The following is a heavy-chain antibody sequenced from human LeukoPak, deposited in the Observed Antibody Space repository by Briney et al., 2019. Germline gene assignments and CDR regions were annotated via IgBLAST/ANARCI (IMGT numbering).Heavy chain of an antibody. D-gene: IGHD3-3*01. J-gene: IGHJ4*02. CDR2: IYYSGST. V-gene: IGHV4-59*01. CDR3: ARVHYDFWSGYYLDY. CDR1: GGSISSYY. Sequence: SETLSLTCTVSGGSISSYYWSWIRQPPGKGLEWIGYIYYSGSTNYNPSLKSRVTISVDTSKNQFSLKLSSVTAADTAVYYCARVHYDFWSGYYLDYWGQGTLVSVSS.